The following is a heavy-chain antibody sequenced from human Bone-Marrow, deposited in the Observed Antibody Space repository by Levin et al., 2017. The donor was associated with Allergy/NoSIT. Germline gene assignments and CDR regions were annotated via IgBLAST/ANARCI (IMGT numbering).Heavy chain of an antibody. CDR1: GFTFSDYY. Sequence: GGSLRLSCAASGFTFSDYYMSWIRQAPGKGLEWVSYISSSGSTIYYADSVKGRFTISRDNAKNSLYLQMNSLRAEDTAVYYCARGLGRYWSSTSCHDFYYYYGMDVWGQGTTVTVSS. CDR3: ARGLGRYWSSTSCHDFYYYYGMDV. J-gene: IGHJ6*02. V-gene: IGHV3-11*01. D-gene: IGHD2-2*01. CDR2: ISSSGSTI.